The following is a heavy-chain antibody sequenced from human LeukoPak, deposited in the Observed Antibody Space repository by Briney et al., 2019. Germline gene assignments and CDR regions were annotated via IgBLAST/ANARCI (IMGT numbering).Heavy chain of an antibody. CDR2: IYYSGST. J-gene: IGHJ6*03. CDR3: ARAFYPGYYSYMAV. CDR1: GGSISPYY. D-gene: IGHD3-3*02. V-gene: IGHV4-59*01. Sequence: PSETLSLTCTVSGGSISPYYWSWIRQPPGKGLEWIGYIYYSGSTNYNPSLKSRVTISVDTSKNQFSLKLSSVTAADTAVYYCARAFYPGYYSYMAVWGKGTTVTVSS.